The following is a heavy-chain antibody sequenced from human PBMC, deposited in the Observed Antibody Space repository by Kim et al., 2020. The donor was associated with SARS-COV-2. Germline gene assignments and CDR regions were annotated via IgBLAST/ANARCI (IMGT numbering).Heavy chain of an antibody. CDR3: AKDSGEPGRHYHFDY. Sequence: GGSLRLSCAASGFTFSSYAMSWVRQAPGKGLEWVSTISSSGGSTYYADSVKGRFTISRDISKNTLYLQMNSQRAEDTAVYYCAKDSGEPGRHYHFDYWGQGTLVTVSS. D-gene: IGHD3-16*01. CDR1: GFTFSSYA. J-gene: IGHJ4*02. CDR2: ISSSGGST. V-gene: IGHV3-23*01.